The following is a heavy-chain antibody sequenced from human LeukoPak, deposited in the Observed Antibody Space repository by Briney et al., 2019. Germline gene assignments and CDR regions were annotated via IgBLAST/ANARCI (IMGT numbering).Heavy chain of an antibody. CDR3: AKDGQNIAARRGPLDY. V-gene: IGHV3-30*18. CDR2: ISYDGSNK. CDR1: GFTFSSYG. Sequence: GGSLRLSCAASGFTFSSYGMHWVRQAPGKGREGVAVISYDGSNKSYADSVKGRFTISRDNSKNTRYLQMNSLRAEDTAVYYCAKDGQNIAARRGPLDYWGQGTLVTVSS. J-gene: IGHJ4*02. D-gene: IGHD6-6*01.